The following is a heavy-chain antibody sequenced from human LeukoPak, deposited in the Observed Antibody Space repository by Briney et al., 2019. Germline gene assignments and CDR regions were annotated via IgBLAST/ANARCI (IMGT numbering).Heavy chain of an antibody. V-gene: IGHV1-18*04. CDR3: ARAWGSIAVAAIDY. J-gene: IGHJ4*02. Sequence: ASVKVSCKASGYTFTSYGISWVRQAPGQGLEWMGWISAYNGNTNYAQKLQGRVTMTTDTSASTAYMELRSLRSDDTAVYYCARAWGSIAVAAIDYWGQGTLVTVSS. CDR2: ISAYNGNT. D-gene: IGHD6-19*01. CDR1: GYTFTSYG.